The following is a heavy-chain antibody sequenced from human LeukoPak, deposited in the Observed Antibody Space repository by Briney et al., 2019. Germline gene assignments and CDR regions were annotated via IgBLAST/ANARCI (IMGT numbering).Heavy chain of an antibody. CDR3: ARDKWLVGYYYGMDV. CDR2: MNPNSGNT. D-gene: IGHD6-19*01. Sequence: GASVKVSCKASGYTFTSYDINWVRQATGQGLEWMGWMNPNSGNTGYAQKFQGRVTMTRNTSISTAYMELSSLRSDDTAVYYCARDKWLVGYYYGMDVWGLGTTVTVSS. J-gene: IGHJ6*02. V-gene: IGHV1-8*01. CDR1: GYTFTSYD.